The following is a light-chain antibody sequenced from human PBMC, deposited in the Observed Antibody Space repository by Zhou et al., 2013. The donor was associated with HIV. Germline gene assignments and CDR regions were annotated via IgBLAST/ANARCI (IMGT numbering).Light chain of an antibody. J-gene: IGKJ2*01. Sequence: DVVMTQSPLSLPVTLGQPASISCKSSQSLVYSDGNAYLNWFHQRPGQPPRRLIYKVSKRDPGVPDRFSGGGSGTNFTLKISRVEAEDVGVYYCMQNSYWPPYTFGQGTKLEIK. V-gene: IGKV2-30*01. CDR2: KVS. CDR3: MQNSYWPPYT. CDR1: QSLVYSDGNAY.